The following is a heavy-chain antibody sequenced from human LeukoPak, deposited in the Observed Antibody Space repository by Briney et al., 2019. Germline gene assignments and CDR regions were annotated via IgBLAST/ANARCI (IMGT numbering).Heavy chain of an antibody. CDR2: IYPNSGGT. Sequence: ASVRVSCKASGYTFSGHYIHWVRRAPGQGLEWMGWIYPNSGGTSYAQKFQGRVTISRDTSAQTAYMELRRLRSDDTAVYYCARVVGYGDYPFDYWGQGTLVTVSS. D-gene: IGHD4-17*01. CDR3: ARVVGYGDYPFDY. CDR1: GYTFSGHY. J-gene: IGHJ4*02. V-gene: IGHV1-2*02.